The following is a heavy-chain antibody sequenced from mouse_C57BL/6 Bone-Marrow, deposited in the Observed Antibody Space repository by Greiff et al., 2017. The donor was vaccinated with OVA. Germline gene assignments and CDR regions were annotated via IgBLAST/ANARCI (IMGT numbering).Heavy chain of an antibody. CDR1: GFNIKDDY. V-gene: IGHV14-4*01. CDR2: IDPENGDT. J-gene: IGHJ4*01. Sequence: VQLQQSGAELVRPGASVKLSCTASGFNIKDDYMHWVKQRPEQGLEWIGWIDPENGDTEYASKFQGKATITADTSSNTAYLQLSSLTSEDTAVYYCTKTPSNYAMDYWGQGTSVTVSS. D-gene: IGHD5-1*01. CDR3: TKTPSNYAMDY.